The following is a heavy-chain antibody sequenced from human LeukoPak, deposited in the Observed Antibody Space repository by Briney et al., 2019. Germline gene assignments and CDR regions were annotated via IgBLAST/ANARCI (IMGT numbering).Heavy chain of an antibody. V-gene: IGHV1-24*01. D-gene: IGHD5-18*01. Sequence: EASVKVSCKVSGYTLTELSMHWVRQAPGKGLEWMGGFDPEDGETIYAQKFQGRVTMTEDTSTDTAYMELSSLRSEDTAVYYCATGPQDTALETGDYWGQGTLVTVSS. CDR1: GYTLTELS. J-gene: IGHJ4*02. CDR3: ATGPQDTALETGDY. CDR2: FDPEDGET.